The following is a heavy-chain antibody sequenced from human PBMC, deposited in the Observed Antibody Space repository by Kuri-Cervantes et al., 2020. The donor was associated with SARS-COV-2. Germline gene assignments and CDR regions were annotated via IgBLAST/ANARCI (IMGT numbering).Heavy chain of an antibody. CDR1: GGTFSSYA. CDR3: ARDNYYDSSGYWGRGYYYYGMDV. Sequence: SVKVSCKASGGTFSSYAISWVRQAPGQGLEWMGRIIPILGIANYAQKFQGRVTITADKSTSTAYMELSSLRSEDTAVYYCARDNYYDSSGYWGRGYYYYGMDVWGQGTTVTV. J-gene: IGHJ6*02. V-gene: IGHV1-69*04. D-gene: IGHD3-22*01. CDR2: IIPILGIA.